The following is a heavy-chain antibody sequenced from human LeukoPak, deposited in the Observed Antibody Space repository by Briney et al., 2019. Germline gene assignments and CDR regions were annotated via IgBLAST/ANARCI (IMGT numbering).Heavy chain of an antibody. V-gene: IGHV3-23*01. D-gene: IGHD6-13*01. CDR3: ESTAVAGNYFDY. Sequence: QPGGSLRLSCAASEFRFSIYAMSWVRQAPGKGLEWVSSISSSGGSTYYADSVKGRFTVSRDNSMNAVFPQMNSLRAEDTAVYYCESTAVAGNYFDYWGQGTLVTVSS. J-gene: IGHJ4*02. CDR2: ISSSGGST. CDR1: EFRFSIYA.